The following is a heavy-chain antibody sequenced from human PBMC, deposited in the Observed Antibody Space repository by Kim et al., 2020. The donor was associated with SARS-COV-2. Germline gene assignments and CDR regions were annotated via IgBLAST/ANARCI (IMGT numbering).Heavy chain of an antibody. CDR3: ARDLEDSSGWYGGDY. V-gene: IGHV3-30*07. Sequence: VKGRLTIARDKSKNTLYLQMNSLRAEDTAVYYCARDLEDSSGWYGGDYWGQGTLVTVSS. J-gene: IGHJ4*02. D-gene: IGHD6-19*01.